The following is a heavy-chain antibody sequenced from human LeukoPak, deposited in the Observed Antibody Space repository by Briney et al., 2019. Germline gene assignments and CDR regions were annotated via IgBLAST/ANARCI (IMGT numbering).Heavy chain of an antibody. D-gene: IGHD1-26*01. CDR2: ISRDGSDT. CDR3: ARTVGNRPDC. V-gene: IGHV3-30-3*01. Sequence: PGGSLRLSCAASGFSFSSYAMFWVRQAPGKGLEWVTIISRDGSDTFYADSVRGRFTISRDNSKNMLYLQLNSLTTEDTALYYCARTVGNRPDCWGQGTLVTVSS. J-gene: IGHJ4*02. CDR1: GFSFSSYA.